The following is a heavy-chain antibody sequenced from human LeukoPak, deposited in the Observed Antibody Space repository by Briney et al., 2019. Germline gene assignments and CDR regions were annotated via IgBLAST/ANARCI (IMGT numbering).Heavy chain of an antibody. CDR2: INHSGST. D-gene: IGHD2-2*01. CDR3: ARGADCSSTSCYLS. Sequence: SETLSLTCAVYGGSFSGYYWSWIRQPPGKGLEWIGEINHSGSTNYNPSLKSRVTISVDTSKNQFSLKLSSVTAADTAVYYCARGADCSSTSCYLSWGQETLVTVPS. J-gene: IGHJ4*02. V-gene: IGHV4-34*01. CDR1: GGSFSGYY.